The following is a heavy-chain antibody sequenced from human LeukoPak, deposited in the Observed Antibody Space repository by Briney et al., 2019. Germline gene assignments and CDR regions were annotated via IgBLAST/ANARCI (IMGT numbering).Heavy chain of an antibody. J-gene: IGHJ6*03. CDR2: INPNSGGT. V-gene: IGHV1-2*02. Sequence: ASVKVSCKASGYTFTGYYMHWVRQAPGQGLEWMGWINPNSGGTNYAQKFQGRVTMTRDTSISTAYMGLSRLRSDDTAVYYCARDLGPIVVVPAALHENYYYYYMDVWGKGTTVTVSS. D-gene: IGHD2-2*01. CDR1: GYTFTGYY. CDR3: ARDLGPIVVVPAALHENYYYYYMDV.